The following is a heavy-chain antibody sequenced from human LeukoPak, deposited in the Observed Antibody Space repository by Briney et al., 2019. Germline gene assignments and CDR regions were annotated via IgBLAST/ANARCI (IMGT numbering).Heavy chain of an antibody. V-gene: IGHV2-70*04. D-gene: IGHD2-2*02. CDR3: ARSPYCSSTSCYTYLDY. CDR2: IDWDDDK. J-gene: IGHJ4*02. CDR1: GFSLSTSGMR. Sequence: SGPALVKPTQTLTLTFTFSGFSLSTSGMRVSWIRQPPGKALEWLARIDWDDDKFYSTSLKTRLTISKDTSKNQVVPTMTNMDPVDTATYYCARSPYCSSTSCYTYLDYWGQGTLVTVSS.